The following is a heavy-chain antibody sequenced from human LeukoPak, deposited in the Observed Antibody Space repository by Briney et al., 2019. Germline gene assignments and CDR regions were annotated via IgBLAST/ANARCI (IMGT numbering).Heavy chain of an antibody. J-gene: IGHJ4*02. D-gene: IGHD6-19*01. V-gene: IGHV3-53*04. Sequence: GGSLRLSCAASGFTVSSNYMSWVRQAPGKGLEWVSAIYSGGSTYYADSVKGRFTICRQNSKNTLYLQMNSLRAEDTAVYYCARELMHSGGYRTSDSWGQGTLVTVSS. CDR3: ARELMHSGGYRTSDS. CDR1: GFTVSSNY. CDR2: IYSGGST.